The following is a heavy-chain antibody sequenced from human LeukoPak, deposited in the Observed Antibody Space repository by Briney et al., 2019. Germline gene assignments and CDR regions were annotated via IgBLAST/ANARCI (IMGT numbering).Heavy chain of an antibody. Sequence: WASVKVSCKASGGTFSSHTISWVRQAPGQGLEWMGRIIIALNIADYAQKFRGRVTITADRSTSTAYMELSSLTSEDTAVYYCARLGDVWGQGTTVTVS. CDR2: IIIALNIA. CDR1: GGTFSSHT. V-gene: IGHV1-69*02. CDR3: ARLGDV. D-gene: IGHD7-27*01. J-gene: IGHJ6*02.